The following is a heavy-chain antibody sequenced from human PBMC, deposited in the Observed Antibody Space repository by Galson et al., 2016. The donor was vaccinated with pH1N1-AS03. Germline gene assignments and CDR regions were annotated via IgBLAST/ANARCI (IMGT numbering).Heavy chain of an antibody. D-gene: IGHD3-16*01. J-gene: IGHJ3*02. CDR1: GVSVPSSGLA. CDR3: ALPNSWGNAFEI. V-gene: IGHV2-5*02. Sequence: PALVKPTQTLTLTCSLSGVSVPSSGLAVGWFRLPPGKALEWLALIYWDDAKRFSPSLRNRLTITEGTSRNQAVLTVTNVDPLDTATYFCALPNSWGNAFEIWGPGTMVTVAS. CDR2: IYWDDAK.